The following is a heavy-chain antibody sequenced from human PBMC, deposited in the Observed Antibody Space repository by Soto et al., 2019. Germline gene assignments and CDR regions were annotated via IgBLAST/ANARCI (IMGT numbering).Heavy chain of an antibody. CDR3: AITSVAHASFDY. CDR2: ISYDGSET. V-gene: IGHV3-30*03. D-gene: IGHD4-4*01. J-gene: IGHJ4*02. CDR1: GFMFSNNG. Sequence: QVQLVESGGGVVHPGRSLSLSCAGSGFMFSNNGMHWVRRAPGKGLEWVAFISYDGSETFYADSVKGRFTISRDNSERTLFLHIRSLQKDDTAVYYCAITSVAHASFDYWGQGTLVTVSS.